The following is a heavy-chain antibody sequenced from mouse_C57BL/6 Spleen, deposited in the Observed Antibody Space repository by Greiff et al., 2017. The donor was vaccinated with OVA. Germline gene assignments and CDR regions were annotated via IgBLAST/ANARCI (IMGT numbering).Heavy chain of an antibody. Sequence: QSSPSLFPPVSSFPLSFTSSFSSFLLSFLPFFHPPPFPFLSWIGLIYPGYGDTNYNGKFKGKATLTADKSSSTAYMQLSSLTSEDSAVYFCARSGGGFDYWGQGTTLTVSS. J-gene: IGHJ2*01. CDR1: FSSFLLSF. V-gene: IGHV1-82*01. CDR2: IYPGYGDT. D-gene: IGHD3-1*01. CDR3: ARSGGGFDY.